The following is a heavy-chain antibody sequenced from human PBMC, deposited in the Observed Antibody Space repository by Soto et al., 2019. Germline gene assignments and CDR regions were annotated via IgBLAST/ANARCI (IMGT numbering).Heavy chain of an antibody. J-gene: IGHJ4*02. CDR2: ISDSGGST. Sequence: EVQLLESGGGLVQPGGSLRLSCAASGFTFSSYAMNWVRQAPGKGLEWVSAISDSGGSTYYADSVNADSVKGRYTISRDNSKNTRYLQMNNLRAEDTAIYHCAKETDCSGGSCYSTLCYWGQGALVTVS. V-gene: IGHV3-23*01. D-gene: IGHD2-15*01. CDR1: GFTFSSYA. CDR3: AKETDCSGGSCYSTLCY.